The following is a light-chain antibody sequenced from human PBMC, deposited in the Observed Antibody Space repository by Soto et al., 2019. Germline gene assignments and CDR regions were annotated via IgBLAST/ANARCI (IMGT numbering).Light chain of an antibody. CDR3: TSYTTTTPLWV. V-gene: IGLV2-14*01. Sequence: QSALTQPASVSGSPGQSITISCSGTSSDVGGYNYVSWYQQHPGKAPKLLIYEVSNRASGVSFRFSGSKSGNTASLTISGLQAEDEADYYCTSYTTTTPLWVFGGGTKLTVL. CDR1: SSDVGGYNY. J-gene: IGLJ3*02. CDR2: EVS.